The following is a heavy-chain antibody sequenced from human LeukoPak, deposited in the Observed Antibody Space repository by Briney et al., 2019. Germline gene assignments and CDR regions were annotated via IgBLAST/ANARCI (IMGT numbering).Heavy chain of an antibody. CDR1: GFTFSSYA. J-gene: IGHJ4*02. CDR3: ARDARYCSGGSCYSIDY. D-gene: IGHD2-15*01. CDR2: ISYDGSNK. V-gene: IGHV3-30-3*01. Sequence: GGSLRLSCAASGFTFSSYAMHWVRQAPGKGLEWVAVISYDGSNKYYADSVKGRFTISRDNSKNTLYLQMNSLRAEDTAVYYCARDARYCSGGSCYSIDYWGQGTLVTVSS.